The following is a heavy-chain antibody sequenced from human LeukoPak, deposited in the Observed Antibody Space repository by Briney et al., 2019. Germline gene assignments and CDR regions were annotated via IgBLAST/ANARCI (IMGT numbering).Heavy chain of an antibody. CDR2: IYYSGST. D-gene: IGHD2-2*01. CDR1: GGSISSSSYY. V-gene: IGHV4-39*07. CDR3: ARSRAEAFDI. J-gene: IGHJ3*02. Sequence: SETLSLTCTVSGGSISSSSYYWAWIRQPPGKGLEWIGSIYYSGSTYYNPSLKSRVTISVDTSKNQFSLKLSSVTAADTAVYYCARSRAEAFDIWGQGTMVTVSS.